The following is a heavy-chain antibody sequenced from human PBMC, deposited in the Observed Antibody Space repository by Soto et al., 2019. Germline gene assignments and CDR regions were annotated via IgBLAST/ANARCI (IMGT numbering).Heavy chain of an antibody. D-gene: IGHD5-18*01. V-gene: IGHV1-46*01. CDR2: INPSGGST. J-gene: IGHJ4*02. CDR1: GYTFTSYY. CDR3: GRVRGYSYGYFDY. Sequence: QVQLVQSGAEVTKPGASVKVSCKASGYTFTSYYMHWVRQARGQGLEWMGIINPSGGSTCYAEKFQGRVTMTRDTATSTVYMELSSLTSEDTAVYCCGRVRGYSYGYFDYWGQGTLVTVSS.